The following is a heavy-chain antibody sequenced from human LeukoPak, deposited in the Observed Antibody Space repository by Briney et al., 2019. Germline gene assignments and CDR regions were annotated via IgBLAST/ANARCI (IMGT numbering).Heavy chain of an antibody. CDR3: ARQLMVRGVIQGDY. CDR2: IYPGDSDT. D-gene: IGHD3-10*01. Sequence: GESLKISCKGSGYRFTSYWIGWVHQMPGKDLEWMGIIYPGDSDTRYSPSFQGQVTISADESISTAYLQWSSLKASDTAMYYCARQLMVRGVIQGDYWGQGTLVTVSS. CDR1: GYRFTSYW. V-gene: IGHV5-51*07. J-gene: IGHJ4*02.